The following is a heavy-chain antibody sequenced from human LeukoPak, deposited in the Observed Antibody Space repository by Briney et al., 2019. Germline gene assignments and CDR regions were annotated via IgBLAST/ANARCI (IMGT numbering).Heavy chain of an antibody. J-gene: IGHJ3*02. CDR2: IGTAGDP. D-gene: IGHD3-10*01. V-gene: IGHV3-13*05. CDR3: ARENTGAFDI. Sequence: QPGRSLRLSCAASGFTFSRNDMHWVRQATGKGLEWVSAIGTAGDPYYPGSVKGRFTISRENAKNSLYLQMNSLRAGDTAVYYCARENTGAFDIWGQGTMVTVSS. CDR1: GFTFSRND.